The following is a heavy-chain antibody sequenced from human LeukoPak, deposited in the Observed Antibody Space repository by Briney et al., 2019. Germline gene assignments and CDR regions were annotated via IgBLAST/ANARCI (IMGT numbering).Heavy chain of an antibody. CDR1: GGSISSGGYY. V-gene: IGHV4-31*03. CDR3: ARDPRLRPPRD. D-gene: IGHD4-17*01. J-gene: IGHJ4*02. Sequence: SESLSLTCTVSGGSISSGGYYWSWIRQHPGKGLEWIGYIYYSGSTYYNPSLKSRVTISVDTSKNQFSLKLSSVTAADTAVYYCARDPRLRPPRDWGQGTLVTVSS. CDR2: IYYSGST.